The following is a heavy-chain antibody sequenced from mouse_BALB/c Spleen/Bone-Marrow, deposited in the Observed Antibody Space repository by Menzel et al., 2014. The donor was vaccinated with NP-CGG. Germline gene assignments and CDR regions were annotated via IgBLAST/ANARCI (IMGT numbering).Heavy chain of an antibody. D-gene: IGHD3-1*01. V-gene: IGHV1-80*01. Sequence: VQLQQSGAELVRPGSSVKISCKVSGYAFSTYWMNWVKQRPGQGLEWIGQIYPGDGDTNYNGKFKGKATLTADRSSSTASMQLSSLTSEDSAVYFCARVGFSFDYWGQGTTLTVSS. J-gene: IGHJ2*01. CDR1: GYAFSTYW. CDR3: ARVGFSFDY. CDR2: IYPGDGDT.